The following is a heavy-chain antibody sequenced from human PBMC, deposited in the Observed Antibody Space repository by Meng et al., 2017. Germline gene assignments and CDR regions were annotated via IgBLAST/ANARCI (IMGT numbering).Heavy chain of an antibody. CDR3: AHRRGDSREGWFDP. D-gene: IGHD2-21*02. CDR2: IYWDDDK. V-gene: IGHV2-5*02. CDR1: GFSLSTSGVG. J-gene: IGHJ5*02. Sequence: LKELGPSVVKPTQPLPLTCPFSGFSLSTSGVGVCWIRQPPGKALEWLALIYWDDDKRYSPSLKSRLTTTKDTSKNQVVLTMTNMDPVDTATYYCAHRRGDSREGWFDPWGQGTLVTVSS.